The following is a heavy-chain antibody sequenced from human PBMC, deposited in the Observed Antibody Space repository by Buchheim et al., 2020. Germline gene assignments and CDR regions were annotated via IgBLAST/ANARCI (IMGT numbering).Heavy chain of an antibody. CDR2: ISSSSSTI. D-gene: IGHD2-2*01. J-gene: IGHJ4*02. Sequence: EVQLVESGGGLVQPGGSLRLSCAASGFTFSSYSMNWVRQAPGKGLEWVSYISSSSSTIYYADSVKGRFTISRDNAKNSLYLQMNSLRVEDTAVYYCARYSSTRELYYFDYWGQGTL. CDR3: ARYSSTRELYYFDY. CDR1: GFTFSSYS. V-gene: IGHV3-48*01.